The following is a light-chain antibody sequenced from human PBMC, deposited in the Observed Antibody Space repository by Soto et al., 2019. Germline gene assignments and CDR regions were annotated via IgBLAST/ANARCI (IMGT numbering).Light chain of an antibody. CDR1: SSNIGAGYD. Sequence: QSVLTQPPSVSGAPGQRVTISCTGSSSNIGAGYDVHWYQQLPGTAPKLLIYSNFNRPSGVPDRFSGSKSGTSASLAITGLRAEDEADFYCQSYDSSLSGYVFGTGTKLTVL. V-gene: IGLV1-40*01. CDR3: QSYDSSLSGYV. CDR2: SNF. J-gene: IGLJ1*01.